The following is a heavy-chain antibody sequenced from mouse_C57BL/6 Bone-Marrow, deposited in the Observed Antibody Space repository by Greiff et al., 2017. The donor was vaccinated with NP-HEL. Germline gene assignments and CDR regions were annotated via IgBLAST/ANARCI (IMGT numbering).Heavy chain of an antibody. Sequence: QVHVKQSGAELMKPGASVKLSCKATGYTFTGNWIEWVKQRPGHGLEWIGEILPGSGNTYYNERFKGKATFTADTSSNTAYMQLSSLTTEDSAIYYCARDYYGSSYCDYGGQGTTLTVSA. J-gene: IGHJ2*01. V-gene: IGHV1-9*01. CDR2: ILPGSGNT. CDR1: GYTFTGNW. D-gene: IGHD1-1*01. CDR3: ARDYYGSSYCDY.